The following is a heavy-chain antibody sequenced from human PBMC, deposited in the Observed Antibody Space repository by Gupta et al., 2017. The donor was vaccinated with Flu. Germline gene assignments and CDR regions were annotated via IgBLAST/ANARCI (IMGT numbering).Heavy chain of an antibody. CDR1: GFTFSSFP. V-gene: IGHV3-23*01. CDR3: ARYWSGGHKIDY. D-gene: IGHD2-8*02. Sequence: EVQLLQSWGDLVQLGGSLRLSCAASGFTFSSFPMIWVRQAPGKGLQWVATISGAGGTTSYTESVRGRFTISRDNSKNTVFLQMNSLIAEDTAEYYCARYWSGGHKIDYWGQGTLATVSS. J-gene: IGHJ4*02. CDR2: ISGAGGTT.